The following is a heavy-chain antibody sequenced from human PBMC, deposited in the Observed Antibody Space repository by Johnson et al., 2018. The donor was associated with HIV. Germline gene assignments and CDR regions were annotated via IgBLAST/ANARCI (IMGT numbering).Heavy chain of an antibody. CDR2: IGTAGDT. CDR3: ARRKIAAAGRDAFDS. Sequence: VQLVESGGGVVQPGGSLRLSCAASGFTFSSYDMHWVRQATGKGLEWVSAIGTAGDTYYPGSVKGRFTISRENAKNSLYLQMNSLRAEDTAVYYCARRKIAAAGRDAFDSWGQGTLVTVSS. V-gene: IGHV3-13*01. D-gene: IGHD6-13*01. CDR1: GFTFSSYD. J-gene: IGHJ3*02.